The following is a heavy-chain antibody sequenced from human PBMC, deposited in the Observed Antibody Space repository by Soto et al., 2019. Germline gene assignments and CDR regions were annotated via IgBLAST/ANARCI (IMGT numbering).Heavy chain of an antibody. D-gene: IGHD3-10*01. CDR1: GFTFSSYA. Sequence: QVQLVESGGGVVQPGRSLRLSCAASGFTFSSYAMHWVRQAPGKGLEWVAVISYDGSNKNYADSVKGRFTISRDNSKNTLYLQMNCLRAADTAVYYCAEGIRFDPWGQGTLVTVSS. CDR2: ISYDGSNK. J-gene: IGHJ5*02. V-gene: IGHV3-30-3*01. CDR3: AEGIRFDP.